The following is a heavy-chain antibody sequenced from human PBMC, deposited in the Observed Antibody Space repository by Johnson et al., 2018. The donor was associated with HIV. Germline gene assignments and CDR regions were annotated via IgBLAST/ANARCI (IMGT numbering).Heavy chain of an antibody. CDR2: ISFDGSNK. D-gene: IGHD6-13*01. V-gene: IGHV3-30-3*01. J-gene: IGHJ3*02. CDR1: GFTFSSYA. CDR3: ARDRRGHLSWSSDAFDI. Sequence: QVQLVESGGGVVQPGRSLRLSCAASGFTFSSYAMHWVRQAPGQGLEWVAVISFDGSNKYYADSVKGRFTISRDNAKNSLYLQMTSLRVEDTAVYYCARDRRGHLSWSSDAFDIWGQGTMVTVSS.